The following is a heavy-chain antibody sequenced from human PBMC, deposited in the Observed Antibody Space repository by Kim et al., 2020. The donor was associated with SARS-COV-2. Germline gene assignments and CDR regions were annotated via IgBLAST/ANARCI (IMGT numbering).Heavy chain of an antibody. J-gene: IGHJ4*02. V-gene: IGHV1-3*01. Sequence: QKFQGRVTITRDTSASTAYMELSSLRSEDTAVYYCARDGQWIDSYGPFDYWGQGTLVTVSS. CDR3: ARDGQWIDSYGPFDY. D-gene: IGHD5-18*01.